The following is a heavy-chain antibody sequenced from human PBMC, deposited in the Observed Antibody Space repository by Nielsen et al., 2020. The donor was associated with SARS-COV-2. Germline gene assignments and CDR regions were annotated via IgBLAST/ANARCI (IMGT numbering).Heavy chain of an antibody. Sequence: SETLSLTCTVSGGSISSYYWSWIRQPPGKGLEWIGYISNSGSTNYNPSLKSRVTISLDTSKDQFSLRLSSVTAADTAVYYCARDIGYSSGSYYYGLDVWGQGTTLTVSS. CDR2: ISNSGST. J-gene: IGHJ6*02. CDR1: GGSISSYY. D-gene: IGHD5-18*01. CDR3: ARDIGYSSGSYYYGLDV. V-gene: IGHV4-59*12.